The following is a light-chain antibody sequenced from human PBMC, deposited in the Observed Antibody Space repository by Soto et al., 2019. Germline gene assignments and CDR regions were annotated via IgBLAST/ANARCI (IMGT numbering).Light chain of an antibody. V-gene: IGKV3D-15*01. CDR2: GSS. J-gene: IGKJ4*01. CDR1: ENVGTN. Sequence: IVLTQSPATLSVSPGERVTLSCRASENVGTNLAWYQQRPGQPPRLLIYGSSTRATGSSATFSGSGSRTECTLTISSLQSEDSAVYYCEEYNNWGLSFGGGTRVESK. CDR3: EEYNNWGLS.